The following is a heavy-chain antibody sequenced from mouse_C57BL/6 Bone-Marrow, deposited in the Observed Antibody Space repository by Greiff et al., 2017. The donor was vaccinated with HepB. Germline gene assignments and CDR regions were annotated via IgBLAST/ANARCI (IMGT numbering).Heavy chain of an antibody. J-gene: IGHJ3*01. V-gene: IGHV14-2*01. CDR3: ASYYGSSPFAY. Sequence: VQLQQSGAELVKPGASVKVSCTASGFNFTDYYMHWVKQRTEQGLEWIGRIDPEDGETKYAPKFQGKATITAYTSSNTAYLQLSSLTSEDTAVYYCASYYGSSPFAYWGQGTLVTVSA. D-gene: IGHD1-1*01. CDR2: IDPEDGET. CDR1: GFNFTDYY.